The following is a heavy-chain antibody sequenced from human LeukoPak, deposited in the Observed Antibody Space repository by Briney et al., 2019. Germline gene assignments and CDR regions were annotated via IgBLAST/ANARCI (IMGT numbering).Heavy chain of an antibody. CDR1: GYTFTSYD. CDR3: AREATRGATWVKLHY. J-gene: IGHJ4*02. Sequence: ASVKVSCKASGYTFTSYDINWVRQATGQGLEWMGWMNPNSGNTGYAQKFQGRVTITADESTSTAYMELSSLRSEDTAVYYCAREATRGATWVKLHYWGQGTLVTVSS. V-gene: IGHV1-8*01. CDR2: MNPNSGNT. D-gene: IGHD1-26*01.